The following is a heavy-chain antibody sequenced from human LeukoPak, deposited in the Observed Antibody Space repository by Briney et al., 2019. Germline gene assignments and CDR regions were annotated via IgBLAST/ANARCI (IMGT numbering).Heavy chain of an antibody. Sequence: PSETLSLTCTVSGGSISSYYWSWIRQPAGKGLEWIGEINHSGSTNYNPSLKSRVTISVDTSKNQFSLKLSSVTAADTAVYYCARDAPTVGYGMDVWGQGTTVTVSS. J-gene: IGHJ6*02. V-gene: IGHV4-34*01. D-gene: IGHD4-23*01. CDR2: INHSGST. CDR1: GGSISSYY. CDR3: ARDAPTVGYGMDV.